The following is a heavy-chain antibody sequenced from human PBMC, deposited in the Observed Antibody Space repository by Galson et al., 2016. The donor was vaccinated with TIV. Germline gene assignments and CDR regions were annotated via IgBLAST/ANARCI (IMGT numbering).Heavy chain of an antibody. V-gene: IGHV1-3*01. CDR1: GYTFTNYG. D-gene: IGHD2-21*01. J-gene: IGHJ4*02. CDR2: INAGNGNT. CDR3: ARPPYCGGDCYKYDS. Sequence: SVKVSCKASGYTFTNYGITWVRQAPGQRLEWMGWINAGNGNTKYSQKFQGRVTITRDTSATTVYMDLSSLTSEDTAVYYCARPPYCGGDCYKYDSWGQGTLVTVSS.